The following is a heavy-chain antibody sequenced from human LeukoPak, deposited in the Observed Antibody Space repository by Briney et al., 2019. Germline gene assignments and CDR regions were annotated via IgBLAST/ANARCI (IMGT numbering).Heavy chain of an antibody. V-gene: IGHV3-33*01. CDR3: ARAGDAFDI. CDR1: GFTFSSFG. J-gene: IGHJ3*02. Sequence: PGGSLRLSCAASGFTFSSFGMHWVRQAPGKGLEWVAVLWYDGSDKYYMESVKGRFTISRDNSKNTLYLQMNSLRVEDTAIYYCARAGDAFDIWGRGTMVTVSS. CDR2: LWYDGSDK.